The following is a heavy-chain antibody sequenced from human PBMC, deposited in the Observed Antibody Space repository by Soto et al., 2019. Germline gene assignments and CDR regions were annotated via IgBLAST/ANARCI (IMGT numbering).Heavy chain of an antibody. CDR1: GVSLSTSGMG. CDR3: AHMIEGAFFDP. V-gene: IGHV2-5*02. CDR2: VYWDDDK. J-gene: IGHJ5*02. D-gene: IGHD2-21*01. Sequence: QVTLKESGPTLVKPTQTLTLTCTFSGVSLSTSGMGVGWIRQPPGKALEWLALVYWDDDKRYSPSLKSKLTITTDTSKNQVVLTMTYMDPVDTATDYCAHMIEGAFFDPWGQGTLVTVSS.